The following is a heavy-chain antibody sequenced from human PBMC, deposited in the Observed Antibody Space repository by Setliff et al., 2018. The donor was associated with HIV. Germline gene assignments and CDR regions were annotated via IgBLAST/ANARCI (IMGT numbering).Heavy chain of an antibody. CDR3: ARVPAGTAYDK. J-gene: IGHJ4*02. Sequence: SVKVSCKASGGTFSSYAISWVRQAPGQRLEWMGAIIPILGITNYAEKFQGKVTITLDESTTTSFMELSSLRSEDTAVYFCARVPAGTAYDKWGQGTLVTVSS. V-gene: IGHV1-69*10. CDR1: GGTFSSYA. CDR2: IIPILGIT. D-gene: IGHD1-7*01.